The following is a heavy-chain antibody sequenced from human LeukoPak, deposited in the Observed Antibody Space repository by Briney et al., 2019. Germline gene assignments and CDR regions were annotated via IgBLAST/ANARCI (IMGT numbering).Heavy chain of an antibody. Sequence: PGGSLRLSCAASGFTFITYSMTWVRQAPGKGLEWVSSISSITSSYIHYADSVKGRFTISGDNVKNSLYLQMNSLRAEDTAVYYCARLGESTTDFDYWGQGTLVTVSS. V-gene: IGHV3-21*01. D-gene: IGHD1-14*01. CDR1: GFTFITYS. CDR2: ISSITSSYI. J-gene: IGHJ4*02. CDR3: ARLGESTTDFDY.